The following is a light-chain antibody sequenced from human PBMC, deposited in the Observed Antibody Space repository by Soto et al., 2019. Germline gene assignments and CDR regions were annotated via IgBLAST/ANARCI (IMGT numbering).Light chain of an antibody. CDR3: SSYTSSSTLYV. J-gene: IGLJ1*01. CDR2: DVS. CDR1: SSDVGGYNY. Sequence: QSALTQPASVSGSPGQSITISCTGTSSDVGGYNYVSWYQQHPGKAPKLMIYDVSNRPSGVYNRFSGSKSGNTASLTISGLQAEDEADYYCSSYTSSSTLYVFGTGTKLTVL. V-gene: IGLV2-14*01.